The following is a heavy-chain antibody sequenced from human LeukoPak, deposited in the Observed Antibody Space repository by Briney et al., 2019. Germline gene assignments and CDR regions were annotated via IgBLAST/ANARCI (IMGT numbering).Heavy chain of an antibody. CDR3: ARLYDYVWGSYRHPLDY. J-gene: IGHJ4*02. D-gene: IGHD3-16*02. Sequence: GGSLRLSCAASGFTLSTYWMNWVRQAPGKGLEWVATIKQDGSEKYYVDSVKGRFTISRDNAKNSLYLQMNSLRAEDTAVYYCARLYDYVWGSYRHPLDYWGQGTLVTVSS. V-gene: IGHV3-7*03. CDR2: IKQDGSEK. CDR1: GFTLSTYW.